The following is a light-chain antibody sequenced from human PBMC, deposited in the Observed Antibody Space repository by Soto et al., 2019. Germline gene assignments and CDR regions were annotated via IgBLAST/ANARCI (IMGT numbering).Light chain of an antibody. V-gene: IGKV1-5*03. Sequence: DIQMTQSPSTLSSSVGDRVTITCRASQSISSWLAWYQQKPGKAPKLLSYKASSLESGVPSRVRGSGSGTEFTLTISSLKPDDFETYYCQQYNSYPWTFGQGTKVDIK. CDR1: QSISSW. J-gene: IGKJ1*01. CDR2: KAS. CDR3: QQYNSYPWT.